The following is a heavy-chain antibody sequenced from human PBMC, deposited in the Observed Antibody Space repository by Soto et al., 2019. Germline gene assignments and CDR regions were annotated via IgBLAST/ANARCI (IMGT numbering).Heavy chain of an antibody. J-gene: IGHJ5*02. Sequence: PGESLKISCKASGYTFARSSIGWVRQMPGKGLEWMGIIYPANSETTYSPSFQGQVTISADMSISTAYLQWSSLKASDTAIYYCAPYYNFWTTWGQGTLVTVSS. V-gene: IGHV5-51*01. D-gene: IGHD3-3*01. CDR3: APYYNFWTT. CDR2: IYPANSET. CDR1: GYTFARSS.